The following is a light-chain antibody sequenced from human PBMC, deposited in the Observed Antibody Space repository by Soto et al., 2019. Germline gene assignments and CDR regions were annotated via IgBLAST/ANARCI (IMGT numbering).Light chain of an antibody. J-gene: IGLJ3*02. CDR2: GNS. CDR3: QSYDSSLRGLRV. CDR1: SSNIGAGYD. Sequence: QSVLTQPPSVSGAPGQRVTISCTGGSSNIGAGYDVHWYQQLPGTAPKLLIYGNSNRPSGVPDRFSGSKSGTSASLAITGLQAQDEADYFCQSYDSSLRGLRVFGGGTQLTVL. V-gene: IGLV1-40*01.